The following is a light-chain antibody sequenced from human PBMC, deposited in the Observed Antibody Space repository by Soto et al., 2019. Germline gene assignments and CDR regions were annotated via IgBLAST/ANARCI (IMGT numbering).Light chain of an antibody. CDR2: KAS. V-gene: IGKV1-5*03. CDR3: PQYNSYPLT. CDR1: QSISSW. J-gene: IGKJ4*01. Sequence: DIQMTQSPSTLSASVGDRVTITCRASQSISSWLAWYQQKPGKAPKLLIYKASSFESGVPSRFSGSVSGTEFTLTISSLQPGDFATYYCPQYNSYPLTFGGGTKVEIK.